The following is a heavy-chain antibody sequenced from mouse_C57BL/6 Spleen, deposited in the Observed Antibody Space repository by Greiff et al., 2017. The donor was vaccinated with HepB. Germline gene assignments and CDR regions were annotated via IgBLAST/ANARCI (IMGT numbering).Heavy chain of an antibody. J-gene: IGHJ3*01. CDR3: ARGGVITTVVPTGFAY. CDR1: GFTFSSYA. Sequence: EVMLVESGGGLVKPGGSLKLSCAASGFTFSSYAMSWVRQTPEKRLEWVATISDGGSYTYYPDKVKGRFTISRDNAKNNLYLQMSHLKSEDTAMYYCARGGVITTVVPTGFAYWGQGTLVTVSA. V-gene: IGHV5-4*03. D-gene: IGHD1-1*01. CDR2: ISDGGSYT.